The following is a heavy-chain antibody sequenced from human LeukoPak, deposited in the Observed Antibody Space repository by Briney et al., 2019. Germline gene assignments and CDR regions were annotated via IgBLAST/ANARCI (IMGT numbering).Heavy chain of an antibody. CDR1: GFSFNKYW. Sequence: QPGGSLRLSCEASGFSFNKYWMHWVRQVPGKGPVWVSRINPDGSTTNYADPVKGRFSISRDNAKSIMYLQMNSLSVEDTAVYYCARGGDGSNSLINYWGQGTLVTVSS. CDR2: INPDGSTT. J-gene: IGHJ4*02. CDR3: ARGGDGSNSLINY. V-gene: IGHV3-74*01. D-gene: IGHD5-24*01.